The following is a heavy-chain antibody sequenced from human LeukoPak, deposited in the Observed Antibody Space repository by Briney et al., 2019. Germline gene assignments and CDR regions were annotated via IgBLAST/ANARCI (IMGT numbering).Heavy chain of an antibody. CDR2: ISSSGSTI. Sequence: GGSLRLSCAASGFTFSSYEMNWVRQAPGKGREWVSYISSSGSTIYYADSVKGRFTISRDNAKNSLYLQMNSLRAEDTAVYYCARDYGSGSYLAHPDYWGQGTLVTVSS. CDR3: ARDYGSGSYLAHPDY. D-gene: IGHD3-10*01. V-gene: IGHV3-48*03. J-gene: IGHJ4*02. CDR1: GFTFSSYE.